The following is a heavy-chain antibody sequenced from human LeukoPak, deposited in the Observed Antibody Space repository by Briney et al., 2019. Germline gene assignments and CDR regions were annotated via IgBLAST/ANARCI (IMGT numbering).Heavy chain of an antibody. CDR1: GYSFMTYW. V-gene: IGHV5-51*01. D-gene: IGHD3-9*01. CDR3: ARQAGSYYDILTGQYYYYYYMDV. Sequence: GESLKISFQASGYSFMTYWIGWVRQMPGKGLEWMAIIYPGDSDTKYSPSFQDQVTISADKSINTAYLHWSSLKASDTAMYYCARQAGSYYDILTGQYYYYYYMDVWGKGTTVTVSS. J-gene: IGHJ6*03. CDR2: IYPGDSDT.